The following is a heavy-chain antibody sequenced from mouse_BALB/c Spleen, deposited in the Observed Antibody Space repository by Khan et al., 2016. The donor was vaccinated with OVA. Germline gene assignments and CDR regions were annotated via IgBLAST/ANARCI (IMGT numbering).Heavy chain of an antibody. V-gene: IGHV3-2*02. Sequence: EVQLQESGPGLVNPSQSLSLTCTVTGYSITSDYAWNWIRQFPGNKLEWMGYINYSGSTNYNPALKSRISITRDTSKNQFFLQLNSVTTEDTATYYGARDGSRYNNAKDYWGQGTSVTVSS. CDR1: GYSITSDYA. CDR2: INYSGST. J-gene: IGHJ4*01. CDR3: ARDGSRYNNAKDY. D-gene: IGHD2-3*01.